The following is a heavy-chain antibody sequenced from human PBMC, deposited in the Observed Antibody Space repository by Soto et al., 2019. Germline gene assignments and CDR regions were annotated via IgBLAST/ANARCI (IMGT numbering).Heavy chain of an antibody. D-gene: IGHD6-13*01. CDR3: ATRVQRTFNWFDT. Sequence: ASVKVSCKVSGYTLTELSMHWVRQAPGKGLEWMGGFDPEDGETIYAQKFQGRVTMTEVTSTDTAYMELSSLRSEDTAVYYCATRVQRTFNWFDTWGQGTLVTVSS. V-gene: IGHV1-24*01. CDR1: GYTLTELS. J-gene: IGHJ5*02. CDR2: FDPEDGET.